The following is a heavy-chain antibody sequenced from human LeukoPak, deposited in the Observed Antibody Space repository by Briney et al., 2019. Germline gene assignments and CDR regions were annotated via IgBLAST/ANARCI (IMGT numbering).Heavy chain of an antibody. D-gene: IGHD3-10*01. CDR1: GGSISSYY. J-gene: IGHJ6*02. CDR2: IYYSGST. V-gene: IGHV4-59*12. Sequence: SETLSLTCTVSGGSISSYYWSWIRQPPGKGLEWIGYIYYSGSTYYNPSLKSRVTISVDTSKNQFSLKLSSVTAADTAVYYCARSMVRGVYYYYGMDVWGQGTTVTVSS. CDR3: ARSMVRGVYYYYGMDV.